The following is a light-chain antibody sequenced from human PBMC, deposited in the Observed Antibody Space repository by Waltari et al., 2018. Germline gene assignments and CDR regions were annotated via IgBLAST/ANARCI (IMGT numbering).Light chain of an antibody. V-gene: IGKV3-11*01. Sequence: DIVLTQSPATLSLSPGERATLSCRASQSLSNYLAWYQQQPGQAPRLLIYDTANRATGIPARLSGSGFGTYFTLTISSLEPEDFAVYYCQQRRNWPLTFGGGTKVEIK. CDR1: QSLSNY. CDR2: DTA. J-gene: IGKJ4*01. CDR3: QQRRNWPLT.